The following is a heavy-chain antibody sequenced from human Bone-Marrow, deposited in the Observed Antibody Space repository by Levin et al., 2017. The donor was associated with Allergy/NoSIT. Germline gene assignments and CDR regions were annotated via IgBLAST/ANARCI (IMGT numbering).Heavy chain of an antibody. CDR3: ARISSAAFDM. Sequence: PGGSLRLSCKASGYTFTDYFIHWVRLAPGQGLEWMGWINPNSGDTDSSQNFQGTVTMTRDTSISTAYMEVTSLTSNDTALYYYARISSAAFDMWGQGTVVTVSS. D-gene: IGHD6-19*01. CDR2: INPNSGDT. CDR1: GYTFTDYF. V-gene: IGHV1-2*02. J-gene: IGHJ3*02.